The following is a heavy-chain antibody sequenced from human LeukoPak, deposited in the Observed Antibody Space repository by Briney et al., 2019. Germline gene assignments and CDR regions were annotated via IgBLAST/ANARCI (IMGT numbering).Heavy chain of an antibody. CDR1: GGTFITYT. Sequence: SVKVSCKASGGTFITYTINWVRQAPGQGLEWMGGIIPIFGTANYAQKFQGRVTVTTDDSTSTAFMEPSSLRSEDTPVYYCATYMLRDNWNVHTFYSWDQGTLVTVSS. CDR2: IIPIFGTA. J-gene: IGHJ4*02. V-gene: IGHV1-69*05. D-gene: IGHD1-1*01. CDR3: ATYMLRDNWNVHTFYS.